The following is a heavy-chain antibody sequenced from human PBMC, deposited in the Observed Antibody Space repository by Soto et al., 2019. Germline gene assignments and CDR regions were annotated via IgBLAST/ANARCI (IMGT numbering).Heavy chain of an antibody. CDR3: ARGGKERFRGSGMDV. D-gene: IGHD1-1*01. CDR1: GDRFNTYA. V-gene: IGHV1-69*01. CDR2: IITFFGAA. Sequence: QVQLVQSGAEVRKPGSSVRVSCKASGDRFNTYAFNWVRQAPGQGLEWLGGIITFFGAAMYAQKFQGRVTITADEFTTTAYRELSSLTSEDTAVYYCARGGKERFRGSGMDVWGQGTTVTVSS. J-gene: IGHJ6*02.